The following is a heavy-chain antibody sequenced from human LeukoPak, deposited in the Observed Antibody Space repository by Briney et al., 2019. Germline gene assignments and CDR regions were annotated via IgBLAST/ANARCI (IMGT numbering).Heavy chain of an antibody. CDR1: GFTVSSNY. J-gene: IGHJ4*02. CDR3: AKDPATVTTYYFDY. D-gene: IGHD4-17*01. Sequence: LGGSLRLSCAASGFTVSSNYMSWVRQAPGKGLEWVSVIYSGGSTYYADSVKGRFTISRDNSKNTLYLQMNSLRAEDTAVYYCAKDPATVTTYYFDYWGQGTLVTVSS. V-gene: IGHV3-66*01. CDR2: IYSGGST.